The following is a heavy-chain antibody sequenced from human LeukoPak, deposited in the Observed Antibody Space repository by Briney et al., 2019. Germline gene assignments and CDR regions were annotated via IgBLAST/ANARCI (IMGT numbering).Heavy chain of an antibody. D-gene: IGHD6-19*01. CDR1: GHTFTDYS. CDR3: ARGLAGTTHFDY. CDR2: INPNNGGT. Sequence: ASVKVSCKASGHTFTDYSMHWVRQAPGQGLEWMEWINPNNGGTNYAQKFQGRVTMTRDTSINTAYMELSRLKSDDTAVYYCARGLAGTTHFDYWGQGTLVTVSS. J-gene: IGHJ4*02. V-gene: IGHV1-2*02.